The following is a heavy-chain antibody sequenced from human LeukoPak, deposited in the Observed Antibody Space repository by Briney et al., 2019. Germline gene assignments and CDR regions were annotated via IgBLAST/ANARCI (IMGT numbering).Heavy chain of an antibody. D-gene: IGHD6-19*01. CDR2: IYPDDSDT. J-gene: IGHJ4*02. V-gene: IGHV5-51*01. Sequence: GESLKISCKVSGYTFTAYWIAWVRQMPGKGLEWMGIIYPDDSDTKYSPSFQGQVTISADKSINTAYLLWRSLKASDTAMYYCARARSSGWYRLGYSDYWGQGTLVTVSS. CDR1: GYTFTAYW. CDR3: ARARSSGWYRLGYSDY.